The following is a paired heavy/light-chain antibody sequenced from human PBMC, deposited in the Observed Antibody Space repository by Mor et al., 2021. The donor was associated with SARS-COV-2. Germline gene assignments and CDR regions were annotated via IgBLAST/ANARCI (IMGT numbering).Heavy chain of an antibody. CDR1: GGSFSGYY. Sequence: QVQLQQWGARLLKPSETLSLTCAVYGGSFSGYYWSWIRQPPGKGLEWIGEINHSGSTNYNPSLKSRVTISVDTSKNQFSLNVKSVTAADTAVYYCARFIGGSTSQTNEVLYYFDYWGQGTLVTVSS. D-gene: IGHD2-2*01. J-gene: IGHJ4*02. V-gene: IGHV4-34*01. CDR3: ARFIGGSTSQTNEVLYYFDY. CDR2: INHSGST.
Light chain of an antibody. CDR3: QQYGSSPYT. V-gene: IGKV3-20*01. Sequence: EIVLTQSPGTLSLSPGERATLSCRASQSTNSSYLAWYQQKPGQAPRLLIYGASSRATGIPDRFSGSGSGTDFTLTISRLEPEDFVVYYCQQYGSSPYTFGQGTKLEIK. CDR2: GAS. J-gene: IGKJ2*01. CDR1: QSTNSSY.